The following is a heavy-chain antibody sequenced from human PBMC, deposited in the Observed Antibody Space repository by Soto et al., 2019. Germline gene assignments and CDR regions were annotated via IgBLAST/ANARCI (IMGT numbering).Heavy chain of an antibody. J-gene: IGHJ5*02. CDR2: ISAYNGNT. CDR1: GYTFTSYG. Sequence: GASVKVSCKASGYTFTSYGISWVRQAPGQGLEWMGWISAYNGNTNYAQKLQGRVTMTTDTSTSTAYMELRGLRSDDTAVYYCARVQGYQLSAPPLPPWWFDPWGQGTLVTVSS. D-gene: IGHD2-2*01. V-gene: IGHV1-18*01. CDR3: ARVQGYQLSAPPLPPWWFDP.